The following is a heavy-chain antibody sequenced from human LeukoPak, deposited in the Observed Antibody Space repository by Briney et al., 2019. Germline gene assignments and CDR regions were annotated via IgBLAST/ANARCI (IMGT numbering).Heavy chain of an antibody. CDR2: IHYSGGT. Sequence: PSETLSLTCTVSGGSISTSDYYWGWIRQPPGKGLEWIASIHYSGGTYFNPSLKSRVTISVDTSRNEFSLKVTSVTAADTAVHYCARSCGSTSCSDGDWFDPWGQGTLVTVSS. CDR3: ARSCGSTSCSDGDWFDP. V-gene: IGHV4-39*01. J-gene: IGHJ5*02. D-gene: IGHD2-2*01. CDR1: GGSISTSDYY.